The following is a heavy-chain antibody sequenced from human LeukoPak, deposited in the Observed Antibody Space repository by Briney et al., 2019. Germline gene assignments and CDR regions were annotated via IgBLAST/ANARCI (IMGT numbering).Heavy chain of an antibody. CDR2: INPNSGGT. J-gene: IGHJ3*02. CDR3: ARGGPVAGTTRDAFDI. D-gene: IGHD6-19*01. V-gene: IGHV1-2*02. CDR1: GYTFTGYY. Sequence: ASVKVSCKASGYTFTGYYMHWVRQAPGQGLEWMGWINPNSGGTNYAQKFQGRVTMTRDTSISTAYMELSRLRSDDTAVYYCARGGPVAGTTRDAFDIWGQGTMVTVSS.